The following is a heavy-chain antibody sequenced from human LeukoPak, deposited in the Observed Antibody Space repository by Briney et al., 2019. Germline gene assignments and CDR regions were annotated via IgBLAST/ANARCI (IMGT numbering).Heavy chain of an antibody. CDR3: ARDFLFPGYYDTN. CDR2: LGSDGRT. CDR1: GFGVSGNA. V-gene: IGHV3-23*01. J-gene: IGHJ4*02. D-gene: IGHD3-22*01. Sequence: PGGSLRLSCEASGFGVSGNAMAWVRQAAGKGLQWVSGLGSDGRTHYADSVRGRFTISRDESKNTVYLQMNSLRAEDTAVYYCARDFLFPGYYDTNWGQGTLVTVSS.